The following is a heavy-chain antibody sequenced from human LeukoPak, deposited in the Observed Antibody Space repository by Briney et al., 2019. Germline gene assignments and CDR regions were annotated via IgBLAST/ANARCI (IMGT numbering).Heavy chain of an antibody. CDR2: INHSGST. V-gene: IGHV4-34*01. CDR1: GGSFSGYY. J-gene: IGHJ4*02. CDR3: ARGIAAAGTGGYFDY. D-gene: IGHD6-13*01. Sequence: PSETLSLTCAVYGGSFSGYYWRWIRQPPGKGLEWIGEINHSGSTNYNPSLKSRVTISVDTSKNQFSLKLSSVTAADTAVYYCARGIAAAGTGGYFDYWGQGTLVTVSS.